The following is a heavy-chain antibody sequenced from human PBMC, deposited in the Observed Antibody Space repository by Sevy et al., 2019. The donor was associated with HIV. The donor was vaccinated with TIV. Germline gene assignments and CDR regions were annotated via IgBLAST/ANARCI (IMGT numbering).Heavy chain of an antibody. Sequence: SETLSLTCTVSGGSVSSGSYYWSWIRQPPGKGLEWIGYIYYSGSTNCNPSLKSRVTISVDTSKNQFSLKLSSVTAADTAVYYCARDRTYCSGGSCYFDYWGQGTLVTDSS. CDR3: ARDRTYCSGGSCYFDY. V-gene: IGHV4-61*01. D-gene: IGHD2-15*01. CDR1: GGSVSSGSYY. CDR2: IYYSGST. J-gene: IGHJ4*02.